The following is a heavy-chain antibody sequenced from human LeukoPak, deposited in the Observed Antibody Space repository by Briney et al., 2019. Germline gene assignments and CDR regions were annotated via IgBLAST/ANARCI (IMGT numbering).Heavy chain of an antibody. CDR3: ARGGGGGNPFDY. CDR2: IYSDGST. V-gene: IGHV3-53*01. J-gene: IGHJ4*02. CDR1: GFTFSSYW. Sequence: GGSLRLSCAASGFTFSSYWMSWVRQAPGKGLAWVSVIYSDGSTYYADSVKGRFTISRDNSKNTLYLQMNSLRAEDTAVYYCARGGGGGNPFDYWGQGTLVTVSS. D-gene: IGHD4-23*01.